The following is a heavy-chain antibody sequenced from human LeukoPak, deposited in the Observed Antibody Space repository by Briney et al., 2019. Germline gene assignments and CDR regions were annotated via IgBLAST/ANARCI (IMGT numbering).Heavy chain of an antibody. Sequence: SGTLSLTCTVSGASISSYYWNWIRQPAGKGLEWIGRIYVSGSTTYNPSLRSRVTMSIDTSKNQVSLTLRSVTAADTAVYYCARGDYYYYYMDVWGKGTTVTVSS. CDR1: GASISSYY. CDR2: IYVSGST. V-gene: IGHV4-4*07. J-gene: IGHJ6*03. CDR3: ARGDYYYYYMDV.